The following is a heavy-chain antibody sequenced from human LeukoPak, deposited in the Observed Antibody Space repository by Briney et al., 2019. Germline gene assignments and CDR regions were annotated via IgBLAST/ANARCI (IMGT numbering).Heavy chain of an antibody. CDR1: GFTFGDYA. Sequence: GGSLRLSCIASGFTFGDYAMSWVRQAPGKGLEWVGFIRSKAYGGTTEYAASVKGRFTISRDDSKSIAYLQMNSLKTEDTAVYYCTRVPQGCSSTSCYFDYWGQGTLVTVSS. V-gene: IGHV3-49*04. D-gene: IGHD2-2*01. CDR3: TRVPQGCSSTSCYFDY. CDR2: IRSKAYGGTT. J-gene: IGHJ4*02.